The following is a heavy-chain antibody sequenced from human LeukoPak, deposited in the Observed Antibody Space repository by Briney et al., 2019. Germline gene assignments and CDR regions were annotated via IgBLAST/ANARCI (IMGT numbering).Heavy chain of an antibody. J-gene: IGHJ1*01. D-gene: IGHD3-22*01. Sequence: SETLSLTCTVSGGSISSSSYYWGWIRQPPGKGLEWIGSIYYSGSTYYNPSLKSRVTISVDTSKNQFSLKLSSVTAADTAVDYCARPNSGYYEYFQHWGQGTLVTVSS. CDR1: GGSISSSSYY. V-gene: IGHV4-39*01. CDR3: ARPNSGYYEYFQH. CDR2: IYYSGST.